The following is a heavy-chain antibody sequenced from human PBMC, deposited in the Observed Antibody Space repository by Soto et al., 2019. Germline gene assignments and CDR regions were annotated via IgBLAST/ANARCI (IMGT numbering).Heavy chain of an antibody. CDR3: ARSTPDHPFDI. J-gene: IGHJ3*02. D-gene: IGHD4-4*01. CDR1: GFTFSTYT. Sequence: GGSLRLSCAASGFTFSTYTMNWVRQAPGKGLEWVSSISAGGRSIFYADSMKGRSTVSRDNAKSSLYLQMNSLRADDTAVYYCARSTPDHPFDIWGQGTMVTVSS. CDR2: ISAGGRSI. V-gene: IGHV3-21*01.